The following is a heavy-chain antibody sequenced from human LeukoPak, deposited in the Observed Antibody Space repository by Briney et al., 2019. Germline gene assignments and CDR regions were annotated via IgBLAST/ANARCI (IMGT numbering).Heavy chain of an antibody. Sequence: SETLSLTCTVSGGSISSYYWSWIRQPPGKGLEWIGYINYSGSTNYIPSLKSRVTMSVDTSKNQFSLKLSSVIAADTAVYYCARVVYSHYWPEGMDVWGQGTTVTVSS. CDR3: ARVVYSHYWPEGMDV. V-gene: IGHV4-59*01. J-gene: IGHJ6*02. CDR1: GGSISSYY. D-gene: IGHD4-11*01. CDR2: INYSGST.